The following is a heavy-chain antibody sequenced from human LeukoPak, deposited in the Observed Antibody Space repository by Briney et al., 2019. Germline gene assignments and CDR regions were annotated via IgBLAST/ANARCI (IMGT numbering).Heavy chain of an antibody. Sequence: SETLSLTCTVSGGSISIYYWIWIRQPRGKGLEWIEDIYYTGSTNYNPSLKSRVTISVDTSKNQFSRKLSSVTAADTAVYYCAGGNAGDYWGQGTLVTVSS. CDR2: IYYTGST. V-gene: IGHV4-59*01. D-gene: IGHD1-1*01. J-gene: IGHJ4*02. CDR1: GGSISIYY. CDR3: AGGNAGDY.